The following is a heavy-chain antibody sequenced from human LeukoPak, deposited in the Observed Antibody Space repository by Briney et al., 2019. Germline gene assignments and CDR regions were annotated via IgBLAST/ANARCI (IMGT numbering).Heavy chain of an antibody. CDR1: GFTFSSYW. V-gene: IGHV3-74*01. CDR2: IKSDGSST. Sequence: PRGSARLSCAASGFTFSSYWMHWVRQAPGKGLVWVSRIKSDGSSTSYADSVKGRFTISRDNAKNTLYLQMNSLRAEDTAVYYCARSSGMDVWGQGTAVTASS. J-gene: IGHJ6*02. CDR3: ARSSGMDV.